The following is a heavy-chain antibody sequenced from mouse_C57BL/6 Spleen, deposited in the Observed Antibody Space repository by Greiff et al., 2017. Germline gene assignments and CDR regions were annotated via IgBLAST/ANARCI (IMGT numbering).Heavy chain of an antibody. CDR2: ISSGGDYI. J-gene: IGHJ1*03. D-gene: IGHD1-1*01. Sequence: EVQLVESGAGLVKPGGSLKLSCAASGFTFSSYAMSWVRQTPEKRLEWVAYISSGGDYIYYADTVKGRFTISRDKARNTLYLHMSSLKSEDTAMYYCTRAGYGRSHVYFDVWGTGTTVTVSS. CDR1: GFTFSSYA. CDR3: TRAGYGRSHVYFDV. V-gene: IGHV5-9-1*02.